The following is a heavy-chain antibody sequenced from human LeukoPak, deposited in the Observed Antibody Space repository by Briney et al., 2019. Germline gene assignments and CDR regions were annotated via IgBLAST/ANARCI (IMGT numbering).Heavy chain of an antibody. Sequence: GASVKVSCKASGYTFTSYDINWVRQATGQGLEWMGWMNPNSGNTGYAQKFQGRVTMTRNTSISTAYMELSSLRSEDTAVYYCARYESGSYGMDVWGQGTTVTVSS. V-gene: IGHV1-8*01. D-gene: IGHD1-26*01. CDR2: MNPNSGNT. J-gene: IGHJ6*02. CDR3: ARYESGSYGMDV. CDR1: GYTFTSYD.